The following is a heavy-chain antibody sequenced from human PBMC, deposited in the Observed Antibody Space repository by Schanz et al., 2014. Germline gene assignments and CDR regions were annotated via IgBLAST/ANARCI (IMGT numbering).Heavy chain of an antibody. J-gene: IGHJ4*02. D-gene: IGHD4-17*01. CDR1: GGTFSSDT. CDR2: IIPILGIA. V-gene: IGHV1-69*02. CDR3: ARGYSDSSTDF. Sequence: QVHLVQSGAEVKKPGSSVKVSCKASGGTFSSDTINWVRQAPGQGLEWMGRIIPILGIANYAQKFQGRVTITADRSTSTDYMELSSLRADDAVVYYSARGYSDSSTDFWGQGSLVTVSS.